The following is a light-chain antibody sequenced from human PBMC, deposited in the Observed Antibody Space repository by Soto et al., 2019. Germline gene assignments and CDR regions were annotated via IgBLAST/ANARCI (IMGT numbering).Light chain of an antibody. Sequence: DIQMTQSPSSLSASVGDRVTITCRASQGISNFLAWYQQKPGKVPKLLIYGATTLQSGVPSRFSGSGSGTDFTLTISSLQPEDVATYFCQKYNRAPLTFGPGTNVDIK. CDR2: GAT. CDR3: QKYNRAPLT. V-gene: IGKV1-27*01. J-gene: IGKJ3*01. CDR1: QGISNF.